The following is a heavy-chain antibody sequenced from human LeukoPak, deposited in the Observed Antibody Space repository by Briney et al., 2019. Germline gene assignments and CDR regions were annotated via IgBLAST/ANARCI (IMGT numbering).Heavy chain of an antibody. D-gene: IGHD6-19*01. CDR2: IYYSGSN. Sequence: KPSETLSLTCTVSGGSITSSSYYWGWIRQPPGKELEWIGSIYYSGSNYYNPSLKSRVTLSVDTSKNQFSLKLSSVTAADTAVYYCAREGAYSSGRYDLDLPPASAFDIWGQGTMVTVSS. CDR3: AREGAYSSGRYDLDLPPASAFDI. J-gene: IGHJ3*02. CDR1: GGSITSSSYY. V-gene: IGHV4-39*07.